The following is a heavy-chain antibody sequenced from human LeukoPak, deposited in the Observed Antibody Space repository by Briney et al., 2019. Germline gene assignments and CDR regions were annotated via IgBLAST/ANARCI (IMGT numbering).Heavy chain of an antibody. CDR3: ARGPSYCSGGSCRYYYYYYMDV. CDR1: GYTFTSYD. J-gene: IGHJ6*03. CDR2: MNPNSGNT. Sequence: ASVKVSCKASGYTFTSYDINWVRQATGQGLEWMGWMNPNSGNTGYAQKFQGRVTITRNTSISTAYMELSSLRSEDTAVYYCARGPSYCSGGSCRYYYYYYMDVWGKGTTVTVSS. V-gene: IGHV1-8*03. D-gene: IGHD2-15*01.